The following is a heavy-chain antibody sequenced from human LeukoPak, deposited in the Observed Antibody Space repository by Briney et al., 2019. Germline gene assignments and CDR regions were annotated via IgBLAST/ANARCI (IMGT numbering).Heavy chain of an antibody. CDR1: GYTFTGYY. Sequence: GASVKVSCKASGYTFTGYYMHWVRQAPGQGLEWMGWINPNSGGTNYAQKFQGRVTMTRDTSISTAYMELGSLRYDDTAVYYCARGLLKWTHDHWGQGTLVAVSS. J-gene: IGHJ4*02. V-gene: IGHV1-2*02. D-gene: IGHD3-3*01. CDR2: INPNSGGT. CDR3: ARGLLKWTHDH.